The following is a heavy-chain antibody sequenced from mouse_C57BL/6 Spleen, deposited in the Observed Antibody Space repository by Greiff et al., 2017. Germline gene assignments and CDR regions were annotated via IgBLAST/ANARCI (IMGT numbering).Heavy chain of an antibody. J-gene: IGHJ2*01. V-gene: IGHV3-6*01. CDR3: ARVPGKNYFDY. CDR2: ISYDGSN. Sequence: EVQRVESGPGLVKPSQSLSLTCSVTGYSITSGYYWNWIRQFPGNKLEWMGYISYDGSNNYNPSLKNRFSITRDTSKNQFFLKLNSVTTEDTATYYCARVPGKNYFDYWGQGTTLTVSS. CDR1: GYSITSGYY. D-gene: IGHD4-1*01.